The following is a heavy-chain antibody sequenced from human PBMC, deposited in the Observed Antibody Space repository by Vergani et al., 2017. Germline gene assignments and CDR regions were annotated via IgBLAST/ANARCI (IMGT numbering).Heavy chain of an antibody. Sequence: EVQLVESGGGIVKPGGSLRLSCVASGFSFRNAWMNWVRRTPGKGLEWVGRIKSTFDRGTTDYAAAVKGRFTISRDDSKNTLFLQMNGLKTEDIGVYYCTTDXRYCGDGSCYWLRDHHYYGMDVWGQWTTVTVSS. CDR3: TTDXRYCGDGSCYWLRDHHYYGMDV. J-gene: IGHJ6*02. V-gene: IGHV3-15*07. CDR2: IKSTFDRGTT. CDR1: GFSFRNAW. D-gene: IGHD2-21*01.